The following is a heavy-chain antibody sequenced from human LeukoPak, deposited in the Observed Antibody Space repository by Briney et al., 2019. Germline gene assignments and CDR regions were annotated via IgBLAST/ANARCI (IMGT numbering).Heavy chain of an antibody. J-gene: IGHJ6*02. V-gene: IGHV4-34*01. CDR3: ARGRDIVVVVAATHGMDV. Sequence: PSETLSLTCAVYGGSFSGYYWSWIRQPPGKGLEWIGEINHSGSTNYNPSLKSRVTISVDTSKNQFSLKLSSVTAADTAVYYCARGRDIVVVVAATHGMDVWGQGTTVTVSS. CDR2: INHSGST. D-gene: IGHD2-15*01. CDR1: GGSFSGYY.